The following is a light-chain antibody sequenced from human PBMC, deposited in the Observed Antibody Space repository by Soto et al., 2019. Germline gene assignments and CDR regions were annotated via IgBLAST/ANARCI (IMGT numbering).Light chain of an antibody. CDR3: QQYDTYSQT. CDR1: QSISNW. CDR2: KAS. Sequence: DLQMTQSPSTLSASVGDRVTITCRASQSISNWLAWYQQKPGKAPKLLIYKASSLESGVPSRFSGSGSGTEFTLTISCLQPDDFATYYCQQYDTYSQTFGQGTKLEIK. J-gene: IGKJ2*01. V-gene: IGKV1-5*03.